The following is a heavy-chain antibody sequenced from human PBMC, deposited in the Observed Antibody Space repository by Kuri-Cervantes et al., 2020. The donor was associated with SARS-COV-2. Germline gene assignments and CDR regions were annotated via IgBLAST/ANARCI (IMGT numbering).Heavy chain of an antibody. CDR2: ISSSGSTI. J-gene: IGHJ6*03. Sequence: GGSLRLSCAASGFTFSDYYMSWIRQAPGKGLEWVSYISSSGSTIYYADSVKGRFTISRDNAKNSLYLQMNSLRAEDTAVYYCARDPVPQALPYYYYYMDVWGKGTTVTVSS. CDR3: ARDPVPQALPYYYYYMDV. V-gene: IGHV3-11*04. CDR1: GFTFSDYY.